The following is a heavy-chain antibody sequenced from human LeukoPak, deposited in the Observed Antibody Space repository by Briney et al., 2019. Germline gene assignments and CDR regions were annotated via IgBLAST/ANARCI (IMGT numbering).Heavy chain of an antibody. J-gene: IGHJ4*02. Sequence: GGSLRLSCAASGFTFSSYAMSWVRQAPGKGLEWVSAISGSGGSTYYADSVKGRFTISRDNSKNTLYLQMNSLRAEDTAVYYCAKEAHSYGYPGEAGFAYWGQGTLVTVSS. V-gene: IGHV3-23*01. D-gene: IGHD5-18*01. CDR2: ISGSGGST. CDR1: GFTFSSYA. CDR3: AKEAHSYGYPGEAGFAY.